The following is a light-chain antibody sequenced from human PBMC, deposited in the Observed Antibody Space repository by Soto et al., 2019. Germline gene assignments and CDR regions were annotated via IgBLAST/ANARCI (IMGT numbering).Light chain of an antibody. CDR1: QSVSSNY. CDR3: HQYGISP. V-gene: IGKV3-20*01. J-gene: IGKJ1*01. Sequence: SGLTQSPGTLAVSPGGRGTVGCGASQSVSSNYLACYQQKPGGAPRLLIYGASSRATGIPDRFSGSGSGTQFTPTISRLEPEDFAVYYYHQYGISPFGEGTKVDIK. CDR2: GAS.